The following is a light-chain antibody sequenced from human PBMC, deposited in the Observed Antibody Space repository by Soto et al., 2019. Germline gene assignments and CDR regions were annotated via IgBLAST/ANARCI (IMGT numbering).Light chain of an antibody. CDR1: QTISSY. CDR3: QQSYSKPALT. J-gene: IGKJ4*01. CDR2: SAS. Sequence: DIQMTQSPSSLSASVGDRVTITCRASQTISSYLNWYQQKPGKAPKLLIYSASSLQSGVPSRFSGSGSGTDFTLTISSLQPEDFATYYCQQSYSKPALTFGGGTKVEIK. V-gene: IGKV1-39*01.